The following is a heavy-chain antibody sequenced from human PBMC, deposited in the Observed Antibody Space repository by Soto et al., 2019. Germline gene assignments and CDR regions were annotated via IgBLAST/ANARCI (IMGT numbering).Heavy chain of an antibody. CDR3: DRDSPHTAKHAFDI. Sequence: PSETLSLTCTVSGGSISSGDYYWSWIRQPPGKGLEWIGYIYYSGSTYYNPSLKSRVTISVDTSKNQFSLKLSSVTAADTAVYYCDRDSPHTAKHAFDIWGQGTMVTVSS. V-gene: IGHV4-30-4*01. CDR1: GGSISSGDYY. D-gene: IGHD5-18*01. J-gene: IGHJ3*02. CDR2: IYYSGST.